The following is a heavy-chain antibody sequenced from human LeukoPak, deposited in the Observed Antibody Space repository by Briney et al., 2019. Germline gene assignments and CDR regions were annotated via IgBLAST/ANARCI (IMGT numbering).Heavy chain of an antibody. J-gene: IGHJ4*02. V-gene: IGHV5-51*01. D-gene: IGHD2-15*01. CDR3: ARRQSCSGGSCYEDFDY. Sequence: GESLKISCKGSGYSFRSYWIGWVRQMPGKGLEWMGAIYPGDSDTRYSPSFQGQVTMSADKSISTAYLQWSSLRASDTAVYFCARRQSCSGGSCYEDFDYWGQGTRVTVSS. CDR2: IYPGDSDT. CDR1: GYSFRSYW.